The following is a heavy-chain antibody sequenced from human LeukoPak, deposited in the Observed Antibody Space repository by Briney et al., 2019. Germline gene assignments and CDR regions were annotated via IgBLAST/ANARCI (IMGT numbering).Heavy chain of an antibody. CDR2: INPSAGNI. J-gene: IGHJ4*01. Sequence: GASVKVSCKASGYTFISYYMYWVRQAPGHGLEWMGFINPSAGNIAYAQKFQGRVTMTRDTSTSTVYMDLTSLRSDDTAVYYCARGKYGDWYFDYWGQGSLVTVSS. V-gene: IGHV1-46*01. CDR1: GYTFISYY. D-gene: IGHD4-17*01. CDR3: ARGKYGDWYFDY.